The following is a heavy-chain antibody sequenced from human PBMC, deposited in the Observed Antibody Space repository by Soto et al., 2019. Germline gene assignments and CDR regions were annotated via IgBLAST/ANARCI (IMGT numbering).Heavy chain of an antibody. V-gene: IGHV3-23*01. CDR3: AKDIRGLRGAYYFDN. J-gene: IGHJ4*02. D-gene: IGHD3-10*01. CDR1: GFSFSSYA. CDR2: ISGSGSIT. Sequence: EVQLLESGGGLVQPGGSLRLSCAASGFSFSSYAMTWVRQAPGKGLEWVSAISGSGSITYYADSVRGRFTSSRDISKNTLDLQMNSLRAEDTAVYYCAKDIRGLRGAYYFDNWGQGILVTVSS.